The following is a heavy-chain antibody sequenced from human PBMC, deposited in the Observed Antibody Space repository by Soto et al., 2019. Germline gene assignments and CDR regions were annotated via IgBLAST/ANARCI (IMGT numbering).Heavy chain of an antibody. CDR3: ARRVAAAAPYYFDY. Sequence: GGSLRLSCAASGLAFSTHAMNWVRQAPGKGLEWVSTITRSGGNTYYADSVKGRFTISRDNSKNTLYLQMNSLRAEDTAVYYCARRVAAAAPYYFDYWGQGSLVTVSS. V-gene: IGHV3-23*01. J-gene: IGHJ4*02. CDR1: GLAFSTHA. CDR2: ITRSGGNT. D-gene: IGHD6-13*01.